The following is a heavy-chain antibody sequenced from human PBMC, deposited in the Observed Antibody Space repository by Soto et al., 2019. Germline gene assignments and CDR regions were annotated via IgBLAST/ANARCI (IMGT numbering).Heavy chain of an antibody. V-gene: IGHV4-59*01. D-gene: IGHD3-10*01. Sequence: PSETLSLTCTVSGFSMISYYWSLIRQPPGRGLEWIGFIYYSGSTNYNPSLKSRVTISVDTSKNQFSLKLSSVTAADTAVYYCARGEGYYYGSGTPSLGYYYYYGMDVWGQGTTVTVSS. CDR3: ARGEGYYYGSGTPSLGYYYYYGMDV. CDR2: IYYSGST. CDR1: GFSMISYY. J-gene: IGHJ6*02.